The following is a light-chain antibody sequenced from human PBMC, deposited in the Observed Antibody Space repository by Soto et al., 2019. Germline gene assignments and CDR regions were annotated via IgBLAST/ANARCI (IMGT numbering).Light chain of an antibody. CDR3: QQSYSTPMYT. J-gene: IGKJ2*01. CDR1: QSISSY. Sequence: DIPMTQSPSSLSASVGDRVTITCRASQSISSYLNWYQQKPGKAPKLLIYAASSLQSGVPSRFSGSGSGTDFTLTISSLQPEDFATYYCQQSYSTPMYTLGQGTKLEIK. V-gene: IGKV1-39*01. CDR2: AAS.